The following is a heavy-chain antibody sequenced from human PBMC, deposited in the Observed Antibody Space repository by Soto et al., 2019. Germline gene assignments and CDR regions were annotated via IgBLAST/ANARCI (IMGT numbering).Heavy chain of an antibody. V-gene: IGHV3-30*18. D-gene: IGHD3-16*01. CDR3: AKDSLGVGRLYYYYLAV. J-gene: IGHJ6*03. Sequence: PGGSLRLSCAASGFTFSSYGMHWVRQAPGKGLEWVAVISYDGSNKYYADSVKGRFTISRDNSKNTLYLQMNSLRAEDTAVYYCAKDSLGVGRLYYYYLAVWGKGTTVTVSS. CDR2: ISYDGSNK. CDR1: GFTFSSYG.